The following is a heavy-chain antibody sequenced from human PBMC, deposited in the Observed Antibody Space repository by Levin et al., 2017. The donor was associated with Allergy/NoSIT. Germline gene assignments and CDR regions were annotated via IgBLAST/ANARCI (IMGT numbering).Heavy chain of an antibody. V-gene: IGHV3-15*01. D-gene: IGHD6-19*01. CDR3: TTESGWYLSLFDY. CDR2: IKSKTDGGTT. CDR1: GFTFSNAW. Sequence: PGGSLRLSCAASGFTFSNAWMSWVRQAPGKGLEWVGRIKSKTDGGTTDYAAPVKGRFTISRDDSKNTLYLQMNSLKTEDTAVYYCTTESGWYLSLFDYWGQGTLVTVSS. J-gene: IGHJ4*02.